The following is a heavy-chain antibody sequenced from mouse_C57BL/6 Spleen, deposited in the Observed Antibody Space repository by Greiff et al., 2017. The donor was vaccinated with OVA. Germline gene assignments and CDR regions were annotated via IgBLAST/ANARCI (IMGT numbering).Heavy chain of an antibody. J-gene: IGHJ3*01. Sequence: MLVGLGEGLLKPGGSRKPPGAASGLIFSSNAMSGLRRTPEKRLERVAYISSGGDYIYYADTVKGRFTISRDNARNTLYLQMSSLKSEDTAMYYCTRTYYSNSWFAYWGQGTLVTVSA. D-gene: IGHD2-5*01. CDR3: TRTYYSNSWFAY. V-gene: IGHV5-9-1*02. CDR2: ISSGGDYI. CDR1: GLIFSSNA.